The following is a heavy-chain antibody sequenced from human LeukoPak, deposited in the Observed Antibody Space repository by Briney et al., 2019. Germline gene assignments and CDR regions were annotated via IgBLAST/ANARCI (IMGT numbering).Heavy chain of an antibody. Sequence: PGGSLRLSCAASGFTFNKYAMSWVRQAPGKGLEWVSAISGSDAGTYYADSVKGRFTISRDNSKNTLYLQMNSLRAEDTAVYYCARETAAAGMDVWGKGTTVTVSS. CDR2: ISGSDAGT. V-gene: IGHV3-23*01. D-gene: IGHD6-13*01. CDR1: GFTFNKYA. J-gene: IGHJ6*04. CDR3: ARETAAAGMDV.